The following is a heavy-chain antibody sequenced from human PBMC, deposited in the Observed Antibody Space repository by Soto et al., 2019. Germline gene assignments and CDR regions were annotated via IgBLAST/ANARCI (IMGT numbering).Heavy chain of an antibody. CDR1: GYSFTKYW. V-gene: IGHV5-10-1*01. J-gene: IGHJ4*02. D-gene: IGHD6-19*01. CDR3: ATHETPTVARNCNY. CDR2: IDPSDSYS. Sequence: VESLKISCKGSGYSFTKYWISWVRQMPGKVLEWVAKIDPSDSYSIYSPSFRGHVTMSVDKSSSTAHLQWTSLKASDTAIYYCATHETPTVARNCNYWVQGXLFTVCS.